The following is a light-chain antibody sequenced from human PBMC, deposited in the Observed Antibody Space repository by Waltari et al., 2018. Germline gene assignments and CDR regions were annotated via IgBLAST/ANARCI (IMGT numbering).Light chain of an antibody. Sequence: DIVMTQSPLSLPVTPGEPASIPSRSSQSLLHSNGYTSLSWYLQKAGQSPQLLIYLVSNRASGVPDRFSGSGSGTDFTLEISRVEADDVGIYYCMQTLQSRTLGQGTKVEI. CDR2: LVS. CDR1: QSLLHSNGYTS. CDR3: MQTLQSRT. J-gene: IGKJ1*01. V-gene: IGKV2-28*01.